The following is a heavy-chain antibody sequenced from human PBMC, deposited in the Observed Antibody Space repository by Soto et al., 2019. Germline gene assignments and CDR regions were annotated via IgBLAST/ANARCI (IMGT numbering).Heavy chain of an antibody. CDR3: ASRDGPGFDY. V-gene: IGHV4-59*08. CDR2: IYYSGST. J-gene: IGHJ4*02. CDR1: GGSISSYY. Sequence: QVQLQESGPGLVKPSETLSLTCTVSGGSISSYYWSWIRQPPGKGLEWIGYIYYSGSTNYNPSLXRXAXISXATSQNQFSLKLRSATAADTAVYYCASRDGPGFDYWGQGTLVTVSS.